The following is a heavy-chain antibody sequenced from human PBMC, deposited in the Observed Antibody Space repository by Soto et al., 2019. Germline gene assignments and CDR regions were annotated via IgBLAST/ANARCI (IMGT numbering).Heavy chain of an antibody. D-gene: IGHD6-13*01. V-gene: IGHV3-74*01. J-gene: IGHJ4*02. CDR2: IDTSGSST. CDR3: AKDSWYFDL. Sequence: LSCEASGFIFTNFWMRWVRQVPGKGLVWVSRIDTSGSSTSYADSVKGRFTISRDNAKNTVSLQMNSLRAEDTGVYYCAKDSWYFDLWSQGSLVTVSS. CDR1: GFIFTNFW.